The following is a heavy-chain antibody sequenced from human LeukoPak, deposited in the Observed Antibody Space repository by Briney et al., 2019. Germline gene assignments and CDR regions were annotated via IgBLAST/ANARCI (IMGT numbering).Heavy chain of an antibody. D-gene: IGHD4-17*01. Sequence: GSSVKVSCKASGGTFGSYAISWVRQAPGQGLEWMGGIIPIFGTANYAQKFQGRVTITADESTSTAYMELSSLRSEDTAVYYCARDAGDYAGWYYFDYWGQGTLVTVSS. CDR2: IIPIFGTA. CDR1: GGTFGSYA. V-gene: IGHV1-69*01. J-gene: IGHJ4*02. CDR3: ARDAGDYAGWYYFDY.